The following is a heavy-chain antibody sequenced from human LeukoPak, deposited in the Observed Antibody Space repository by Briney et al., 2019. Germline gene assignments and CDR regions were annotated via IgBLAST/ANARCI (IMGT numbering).Heavy chain of an antibody. CDR1: GFTFSSYS. CDR3: ARDSLDYYDSSGYSY. D-gene: IGHD3-22*01. V-gene: IGHV3-21*01. J-gene: IGHJ4*02. CDR2: ISSSSSYI. Sequence: GGSLRPSCAASGFTFSSYSMNWVRQAPGKGLEWVSSISSSSSYIYYADSVKGRFTISRDNAKNSLYLQMNSLRAEDTAVYYCARDSLDYYDSSGYSYWGQGTLVTVSS.